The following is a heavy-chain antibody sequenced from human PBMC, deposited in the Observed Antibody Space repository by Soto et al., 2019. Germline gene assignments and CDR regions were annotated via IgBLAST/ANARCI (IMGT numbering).Heavy chain of an antibody. Sequence: SETLSLTCAVYGGSFSGYYWSWIRQPPGKGLEWIGEINRSGSTNYNPSLKSRVTISVDTSKNQFSLKLSSVTAADTAVYYCARGGRYSSSWTPRAYYYGMDVWGQGTTVTVSS. CDR1: GGSFSGYY. D-gene: IGHD6-13*01. V-gene: IGHV4-34*01. J-gene: IGHJ6*02. CDR3: ARGGRYSSSWTPRAYYYGMDV. CDR2: INRSGST.